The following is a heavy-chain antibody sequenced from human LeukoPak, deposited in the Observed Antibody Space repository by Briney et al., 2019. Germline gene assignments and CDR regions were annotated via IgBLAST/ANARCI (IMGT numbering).Heavy chain of an antibody. J-gene: IGHJ4*02. CDR3: ASNGYCSSTSCPLDY. Sequence: ASVKVSCKASGYTFTSYGISWVRQAPGQGLEWMGWISAYNGNTNYAQKLQGRVTMTTDTSTSTAYMELRSLRSDDTAVYYCASNGYCSSTSCPLDYWGQGTLVTVSS. V-gene: IGHV1-18*01. CDR1: GYTFTSYG. D-gene: IGHD2-2*01. CDR2: ISAYNGNT.